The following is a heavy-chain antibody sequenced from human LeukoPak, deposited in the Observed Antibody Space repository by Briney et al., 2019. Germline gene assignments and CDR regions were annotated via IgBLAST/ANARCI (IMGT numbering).Heavy chain of an antibody. V-gene: IGHV4-31*03. CDR2: IYYSGST. Sequence: PQTLSLTCTVSGGSVSSGGYYWSWIRQHPGKGLEWIGYIYYSGSTYYNPSLKSRVTISVDTSKNQFSLKLSSVTAADTAVYYCARERGTWGIAAAGTLDYWGQGTLVTVSS. D-gene: IGHD6-13*01. J-gene: IGHJ4*02. CDR1: GGSVSSGGYY. CDR3: ARERGTWGIAAAGTLDY.